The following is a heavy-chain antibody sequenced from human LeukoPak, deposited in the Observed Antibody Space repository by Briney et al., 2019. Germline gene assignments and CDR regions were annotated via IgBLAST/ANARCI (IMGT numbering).Heavy chain of an antibody. Sequence: GGSLRLSCAASGFTFSSYAMSWVRQAPGKGLEWISAISRSGGNTYYADSVKGHFTISRDNAKNSLYLQMNSLRAEDTAVYYCAELGITMIGGVWGKGTTVTISS. D-gene: IGHD3-10*02. V-gene: IGHV3-23*01. CDR3: AELGITMIGGV. J-gene: IGHJ6*04. CDR2: ISRSGGNT. CDR1: GFTFSSYA.